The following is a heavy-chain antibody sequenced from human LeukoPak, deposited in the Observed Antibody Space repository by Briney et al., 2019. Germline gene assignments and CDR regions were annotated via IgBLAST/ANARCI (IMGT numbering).Heavy chain of an antibody. V-gene: IGHV4-61*01. CDR3: ARDLEDTFDY. CDR2: IYYSGST. Sequence: SETLSLTCTVSGGSVSSGSYYWGWLRQPPGKGLEWIGYIYYSGSTNYNPSLKSPVTISVDTSKNQFSLKLSSVTAADTTVYYCARDLEDTFDYWGQGTLVTVSS. CDR1: GGSVSSGSYY. J-gene: IGHJ4*02.